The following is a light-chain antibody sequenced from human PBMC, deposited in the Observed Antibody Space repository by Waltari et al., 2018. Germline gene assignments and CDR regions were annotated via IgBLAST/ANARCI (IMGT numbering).Light chain of an antibody. V-gene: IGLV3-19*01. CDR3: HSRDSSGDVL. J-gene: IGLJ2*01. CDR1: SLRTYY. CDR2: GKN. Sequence: SSELTQDPGVSVALGQTVRITCQGDSLRTYYVSWFQQKPGQAPALVIYGKNNRPSGIPDRCSASSSGSTASLTIIGAQAEDEADYYCHSRDSSGDVLIGGGTKLTVL.